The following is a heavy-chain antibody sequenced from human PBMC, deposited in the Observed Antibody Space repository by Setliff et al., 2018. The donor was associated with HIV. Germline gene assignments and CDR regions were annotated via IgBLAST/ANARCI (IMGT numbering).Heavy chain of an antibody. V-gene: IGHV3-30*03. D-gene: IGHD6-25*01. CDR3: ARSRPYNSALDY. CDR1: GFTFSSYG. J-gene: IGHJ4*02. CDR2: ISYDGPT. Sequence: GGSLRLSCAASGFTFSSYGMHWVRQAPGKGLEWVAVISYDGPTYHRDSVKGRFTLSRDNSKNTVYLQVGSLRPDDTAMYYCARSRPYNSALDYWGQGTLVTVSS.